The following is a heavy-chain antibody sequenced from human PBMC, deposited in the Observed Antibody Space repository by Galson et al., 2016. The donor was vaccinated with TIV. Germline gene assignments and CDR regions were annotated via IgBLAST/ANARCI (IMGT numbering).Heavy chain of an antibody. J-gene: IGHJ6*02. Sequence: SVKASCKASGGTFSSYVINWVRQAPGQGLEWMGDIIPLFGTANYGQKFQGRVTITADTYTSTVYMELRCLRSDDTALYFCAKDRDTAFDTYHCYYGMDVWGQGTTVTVSS. V-gene: IGHV1-69*06. CDR1: GGTFSSYV. CDR2: IIPLFGTA. D-gene: IGHD5-18*01. CDR3: AKDRDTAFDTYHCYYGMDV.